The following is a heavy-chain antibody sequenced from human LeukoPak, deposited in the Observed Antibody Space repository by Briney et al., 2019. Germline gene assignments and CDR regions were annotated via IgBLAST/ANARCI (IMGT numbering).Heavy chain of an antibody. V-gene: IGHV3-7*03. Sequence: GGSLRLSCAVSGFTFSGFWMSWSRQAPGKGLEWEASINSDGSEGYYADVVKGRFTISRDNAKNSLYLQINSLRAEATAVYYCARSSYSSSSSVWGQGPMVTVSS. CDR1: GFTFSGFW. CDR3: ARSSYSSSSSV. CDR2: INSDGSEG. D-gene: IGHD6-6*01. J-gene: IGHJ3*01.